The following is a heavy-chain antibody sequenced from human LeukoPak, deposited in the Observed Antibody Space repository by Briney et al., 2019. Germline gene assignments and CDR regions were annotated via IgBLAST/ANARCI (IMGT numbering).Heavy chain of an antibody. CDR3: ARVRGYSSLNAFDI. J-gene: IGHJ3*02. CDR2: TYYSGSA. V-gene: IGHV4-59*01. Sequence: SETLSLTCTVSGDSISSYQWGWIRQTPGEGLEWIGSTYYSGSANYNPSLKGRVTISVDRSENLFSLRVSPVTAADTAVYYCARVRGYSSLNAFDIWGQGTMVTVSS. D-gene: IGHD6-13*01. CDR1: GDSISSYQ.